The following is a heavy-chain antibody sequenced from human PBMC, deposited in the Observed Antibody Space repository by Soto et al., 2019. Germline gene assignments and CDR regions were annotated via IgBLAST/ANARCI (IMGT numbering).Heavy chain of an antibody. CDR1: GSYSGIYG. D-gene: IGHD6-19*01. J-gene: IGHJ4*01. CDR3: ARDNGSEAVAGIFDY. Sequence: GGPQSLPCTAAGSYSGIYGSHWNRRAPGKGLEWVAVISDDGSNKYYADSVKGRFTISRDNSKNTLYLQMNSLRAEDTAVYYCARDNGSEAVAGIFDYWGHGSPVTVSS. CDR2: ISDDGSNK. V-gene: IGHV3-30*03.